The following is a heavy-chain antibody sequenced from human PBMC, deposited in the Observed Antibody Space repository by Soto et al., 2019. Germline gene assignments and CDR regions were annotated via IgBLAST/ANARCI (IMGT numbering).Heavy chain of an antibody. Sequence: SETLSLTCAVSGGSISSGGYSWSWIRQPPGKGMEWIGYIYHSGSTYYNPSLKSRVTISVDTPRNKFSLKLSSVTAVDTAVYFCARTYYYRSGTYFAWFDPWGKGTLVTVSS. J-gene: IGHJ5*02. CDR1: GGSISSGGYS. V-gene: IGHV4-30-2*01. CDR2: IYHSGST. CDR3: ARTYYYRSGTYFAWFDP. D-gene: IGHD3-10*01.